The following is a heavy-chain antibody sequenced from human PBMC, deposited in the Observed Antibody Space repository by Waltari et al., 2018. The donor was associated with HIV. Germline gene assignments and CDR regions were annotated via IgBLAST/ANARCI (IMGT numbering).Heavy chain of an antibody. J-gene: IGHJ4*02. CDR2: ISSSSSYI. CDR1: GFTFSSYS. V-gene: IGHV3-21*01. Sequence: EVQLVESGGGLVKPGGSLRLSCAASGFTFSSYSMNWVRQAPGKGLGWVSSISSSSSYIYYADSVKGRFTISRDNAKNSLYLQMNSLRAEDTAVYYCARGGGIAARPFDYWGQGTLVTVSS. D-gene: IGHD6-6*01. CDR3: ARGGGIAARPFDY.